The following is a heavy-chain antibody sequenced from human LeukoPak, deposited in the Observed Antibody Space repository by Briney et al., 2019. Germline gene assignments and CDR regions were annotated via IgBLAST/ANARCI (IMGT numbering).Heavy chain of an antibody. Sequence: GGSLRLSCAASGFTFTNYWMHWVRQAPGKGLVWVSRVLSDGSRISYADSVKGRFTISRDNSKNTLYLQMNSLRAEDTAVYYCAKASEGILRYFDWLGGWGKRSNWFDPWGQGTLVTVSS. CDR1: GFTFTNYW. CDR2: VLSDGSRI. V-gene: IGHV3-74*01. J-gene: IGHJ5*02. CDR3: AKASEGILRYFDWLGGWGKRSNWFDP. D-gene: IGHD3-9*01.